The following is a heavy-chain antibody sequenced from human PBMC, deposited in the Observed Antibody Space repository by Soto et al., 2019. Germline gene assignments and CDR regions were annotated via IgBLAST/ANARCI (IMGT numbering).Heavy chain of an antibody. CDR3: ARQAYQFDSYSFQY. CDR2: IYPGDSDT. Sequence: GESLKISCKASGYSFTTYWIGWVRQMPGKGLEWMGIIYPGDSDTRFSPSFQGQVTISVDKSIHTAYLQWSSLKASDSAMYYCARQAYQFDSYSFQYWVQGTLVTVSS. J-gene: IGHJ4*02. V-gene: IGHV5-51*01. D-gene: IGHD3-10*01. CDR1: GYSFTTYW.